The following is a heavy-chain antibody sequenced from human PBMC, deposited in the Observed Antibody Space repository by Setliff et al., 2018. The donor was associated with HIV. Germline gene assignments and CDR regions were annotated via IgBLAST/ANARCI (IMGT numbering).Heavy chain of an antibody. CDR3: ARDGPYDSSGINY. V-gene: IGHV4-34*01. J-gene: IGHJ4*02. Sequence: SETLSLTCAVYGGSLSGYYWSWIRQPPGKGLEWIGEFNHGRSTNYNPSLSSRVTISLDTSKNQFSLKLSSVTAADTAVYYCARDGPYDSSGINYWGQGTLVTVSS. D-gene: IGHD3-22*01. CDR1: GGSLSGYY. CDR2: FNHGRST.